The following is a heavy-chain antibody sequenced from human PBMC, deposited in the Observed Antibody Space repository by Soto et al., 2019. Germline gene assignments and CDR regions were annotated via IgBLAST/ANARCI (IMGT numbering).Heavy chain of an antibody. CDR1: GGSISSGGYY. CDR2: IYYSGST. J-gene: IGHJ4*02. Sequence: PSETLSLTCTVSGGSISSGGYYWSWIRQHPGKGLEWIGYIYYSGSTYYNPSLKSRVTISVDTSKNQFSLKLSSVTAAGTAVYYCARVTRGVTIFGVVTHFDYWGQGTLVTVSS. CDR3: ARVTRGVTIFGVVTHFDY. V-gene: IGHV4-31*03. D-gene: IGHD3-3*01.